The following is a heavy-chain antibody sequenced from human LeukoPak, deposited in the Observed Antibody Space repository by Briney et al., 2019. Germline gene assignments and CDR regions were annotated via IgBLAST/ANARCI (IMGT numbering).Heavy chain of an antibody. V-gene: IGHV2-5*02. J-gene: IGHJ5*02. CDR3: AHRLTLGGYSRSWYWFDP. CDR2: IYWDDDK. CDR1: GFSLSTSGVG. Sequence: SGPTLVKPTQTLTLTCTFSGFSLSTSGVGVGWIRQPPGKALEWLALIYWDDDKRYSPSLKSRLTITKDTSKNQVVLTMTNMDPVDTATYYCAHRLTLGGYSRSWYWFDPWGQGTLVTVSS. D-gene: IGHD6-13*01.